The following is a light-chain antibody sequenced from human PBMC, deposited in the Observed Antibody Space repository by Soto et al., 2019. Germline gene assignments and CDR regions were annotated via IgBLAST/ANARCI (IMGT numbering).Light chain of an antibody. J-gene: IGKJ4*01. CDR2: DAS. V-gene: IGKV3-11*01. Sequence: ELVLTQSPATLSLSPGARATLSCRASQSVSSHLAWYQQKPGQAPRLLIYDASTRATGIPARFSGSESGTDFTLPTSSLEPEDFAVYYCQQRSKWPPVTFGGGTKVEIK. CDR3: QQRSKWPPVT. CDR1: QSVSSH.